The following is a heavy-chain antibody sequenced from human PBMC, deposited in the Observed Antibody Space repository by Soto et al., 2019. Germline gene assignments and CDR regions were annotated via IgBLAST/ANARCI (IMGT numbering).Heavy chain of an antibody. V-gene: IGHV3-30-3*01. CDR1: GFTFSSYA. CDR2: ISYDGSNK. Sequence: QVQLVESGGGVVQPGRSLRLSCAASGFTFSSYAMHWVRQAPGKWLEWVAVISYDGSNKYYADSVKGRFTISRDNSKNTLYLQMNSLRADDTAVYYCARDPGGTDFAEWTYYFDYWGQGTLVTVSS. CDR3: ARDPGGTDFAEWTYYFDY. J-gene: IGHJ4*02. D-gene: IGHD3-3*01.